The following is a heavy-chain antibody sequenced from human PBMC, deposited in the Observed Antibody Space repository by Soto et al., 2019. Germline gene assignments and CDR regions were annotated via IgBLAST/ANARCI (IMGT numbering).Heavy chain of an antibody. J-gene: IGHJ3*02. CDR1: GLTFSRHW. Sequence: PGGSLRLSCAASGLTFSRHWIHWVRQAPGQGLVWVSRTKTDGTTSFADSVRGRFTISRDNAENTLYLQMNSLRAEDTAVYYCVRDMRPVPWYGGISSAFDMWGQGTMVTVS. CDR3: VRDMRPVPWYGGISSAFDM. D-gene: IGHD3-10*01. CDR2: TKTDGTT. V-gene: IGHV3-74*01.